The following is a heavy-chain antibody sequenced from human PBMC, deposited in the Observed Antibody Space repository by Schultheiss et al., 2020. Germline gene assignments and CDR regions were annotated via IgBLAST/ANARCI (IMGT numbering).Heavy chain of an antibody. J-gene: IGHJ4*02. CDR3: ARGYGDNNFDY. D-gene: IGHD4-17*01. Sequence: GGSLRLSCAASGFMFSKYWMTWVRQAPGKGLEWVANIKHDGSDKFYVDSVKGRFTISRDNAKNSLYLQMSSLRAEDTAVYYCARGYGDNNFDYWGQGTLVTVSS. CDR1: GFMFSKYW. V-gene: IGHV3-7*01. CDR2: IKHDGSDK.